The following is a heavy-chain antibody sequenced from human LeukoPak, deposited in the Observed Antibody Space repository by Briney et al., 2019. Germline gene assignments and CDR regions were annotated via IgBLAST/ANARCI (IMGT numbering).Heavy chain of an antibody. V-gene: IGHV3-7*01. CDR1: GFTFSSYW. D-gene: IGHD2-15*01. J-gene: IGHJ4*02. CDR3: ARVLDSSSSRYQAFPY. CDR2: IKQDGSEK. Sequence: PGGSLRLSCAASGFTFSSYWMTWVRQAPGKGLEWVANIKQDGSEKYYVDSVKVRFTIFRDNAKNSLYLQMNSLRGEDTALYYCARVLDSSSSRYQAFPYWGQGTLVTVS.